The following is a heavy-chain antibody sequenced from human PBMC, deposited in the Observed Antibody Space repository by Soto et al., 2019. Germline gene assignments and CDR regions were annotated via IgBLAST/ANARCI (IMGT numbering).Heavy chain of an antibody. CDR2: INPTSGGT. CDR3: ARDPDYGDYWGYFFDS. Sequence: ASVKVSCKTSGYTFAAYYIHWIRQAPGQGLEWMGWINPTSGGTVYAQNFQDRVTMTRDTSISTAYMELRRLNSDDTAVYYCARDPDYGDYWGYFFDSWGQGAPVTVSS. CDR1: GYTFAAYY. J-gene: IGHJ4*02. D-gene: IGHD4-17*01. V-gene: IGHV1-2*02.